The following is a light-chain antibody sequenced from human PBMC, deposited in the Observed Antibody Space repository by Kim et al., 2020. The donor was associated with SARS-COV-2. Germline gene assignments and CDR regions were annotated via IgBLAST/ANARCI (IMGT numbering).Light chain of an antibody. Sequence: VYPGKTAIVTCSGDKLGDKYAFWYQQKPGQSPMVVIYQDAKRPSGFPERFSGSSSGNTATLTISGTQPMDEADYYCQTWDSSTAIFGGGTQLTVL. V-gene: IGLV3-1*01. CDR1: KLGDKY. CDR3: QTWDSSTAI. J-gene: IGLJ2*01. CDR2: QDA.